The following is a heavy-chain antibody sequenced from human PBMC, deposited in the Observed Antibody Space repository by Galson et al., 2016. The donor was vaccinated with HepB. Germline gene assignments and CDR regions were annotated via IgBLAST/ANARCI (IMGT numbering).Heavy chain of an antibody. CDR1: GGSLTGTNYY. V-gene: IGHV4-39*01. Sequence: SETLSLTCSVSGGSLTGTNYYWGWIRQPPGKALEWIGTMYYGGSTHYNPSLGRRVTISVDKSRNQFSLMLTSVTAADTAVFFCASRSLLGRGYYFDYWGHGTLVAVAS. CDR2: MYYGGST. D-gene: IGHD2-15*01. J-gene: IGHJ4*01. CDR3: ASRSLLGRGYYFDY.